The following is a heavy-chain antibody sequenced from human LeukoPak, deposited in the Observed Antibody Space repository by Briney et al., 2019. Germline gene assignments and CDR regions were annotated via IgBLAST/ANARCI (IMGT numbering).Heavy chain of an antibody. CDR2: INSDGSST. CDR1: GFTFSNYW. D-gene: IGHD3-10*02. J-gene: IGHJ6*04. Sequence: GGSLRLSCAASGFTFSNYWMHWVRQAPGKGLVWVSRINSDGSSTSYADSVKGRFTISRDNAKNTLYLQMNSLRAEDTAVYYCAELGITMIGGVWGKGTTVTISS. V-gene: IGHV3-74*01. CDR3: AELGITMIGGV.